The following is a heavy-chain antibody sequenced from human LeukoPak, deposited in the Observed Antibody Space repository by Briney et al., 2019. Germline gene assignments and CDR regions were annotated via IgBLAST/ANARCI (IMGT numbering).Heavy chain of an antibody. V-gene: IGHV3-23*01. Sequence: GGSLRLSCAASGFTFSSYAMGWVRQAPGKGLEWVSAISGSGGSTYYADSVKGRFTISRDNSKNTLYLQMNSLRAEDTAVYYCAKEGRIAVAGHPDDAFDIWGQGTMVTVSS. CDR1: GFTFSSYA. J-gene: IGHJ3*02. CDR2: ISGSGGST. D-gene: IGHD6-19*01. CDR3: AKEGRIAVAGHPDDAFDI.